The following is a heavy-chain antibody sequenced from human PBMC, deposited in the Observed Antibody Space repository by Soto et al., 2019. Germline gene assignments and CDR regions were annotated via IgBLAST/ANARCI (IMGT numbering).Heavy chain of an antibody. CDR2: IYYSGST. D-gene: IGHD1-26*01. V-gene: IGHV4-31*03. CDR1: GGSISSGGYY. CDR3: AREGAVRWFDP. Sequence: SETLSLTCTVSGGSISSGGYYWSWIRQHPGKGLEWIGYIYYSGSTYYNPSLKSRVTISVDTSKNQFSLKLSSVTAADTAVYYCAREGAVRWFDPWGQGTLVTVS. J-gene: IGHJ5*02.